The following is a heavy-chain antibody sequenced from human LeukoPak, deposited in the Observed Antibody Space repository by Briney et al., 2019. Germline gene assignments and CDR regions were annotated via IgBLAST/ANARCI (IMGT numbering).Heavy chain of an antibody. J-gene: IGHJ3*02. Sequence: GGSLRLSCAASGFTFSDHYMDWVRQAPGKGLEWVGRTRNKANSYTTEYAASVKGRFTISRADSENSLYLQMNSLKTEDTAVYYCARVRYCSSTTCRGAFDIWGQGTMVTVSS. CDR3: ARVRYCSSTTCRGAFDI. D-gene: IGHD2-2*01. V-gene: IGHV3-72*01. CDR1: GFTFSDHY. CDR2: TRNKANSYTT.